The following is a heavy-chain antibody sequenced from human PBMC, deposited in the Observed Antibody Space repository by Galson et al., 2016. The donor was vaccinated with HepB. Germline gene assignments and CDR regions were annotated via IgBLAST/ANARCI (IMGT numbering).Heavy chain of an antibody. D-gene: IGHD6-19*01. CDR1: GFTFSSDW. Sequence: SLRLSCAASGFTFSSDWMHWVRQAPGKGLVWVSRINSDGSSTSYADSVMDRFTISRGNAKNTLYLQMNILRAEETAVYYCSRARFSSGKTDAFDIWGEGTMVTVSS. CDR2: INSDGSST. CDR3: SRARFSSGKTDAFDI. J-gene: IGHJ3*02. V-gene: IGHV3-74*01.